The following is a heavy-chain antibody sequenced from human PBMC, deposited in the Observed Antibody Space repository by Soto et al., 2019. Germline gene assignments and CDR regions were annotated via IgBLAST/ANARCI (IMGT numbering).Heavy chain of an antibody. CDR3: AIRTTVNSFDY. CDR2: IIPILGIA. V-gene: IGHV1-69*02. CDR1: GGTFSSYT. Sequence: SVKVSCKASGGTFSSYTISWVRQAPGQGLEWMGRIIPILGIANYAQKFQGRVTITADKSTSTAYMELSSLRSEDTAVYYCAIRTTVNSFDYWGQGTLVTVSS. D-gene: IGHD4-17*01. J-gene: IGHJ4*02.